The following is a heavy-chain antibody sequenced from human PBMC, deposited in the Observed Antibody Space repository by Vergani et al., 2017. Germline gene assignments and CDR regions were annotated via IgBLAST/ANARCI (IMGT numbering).Heavy chain of an antibody. CDR3: TTDEGPGYSSSWYKYYFDY. CDR2: IKSKTDGGTT. V-gene: IGHV3-15*01. Sequence: EVQLVESGGGLVQPGGSLRLSCAASGFTFSSYWMSWVRQAPGKGLEWVGRIKSKTDGGTTDYAAPVKGRFTISRDDSKNTLYLQMNSLKTEDTAVYYCTTDEGPGYSSSWYKYYFDYWGQGTLVTVSS. J-gene: IGHJ4*02. CDR1: GFTFSSYW. D-gene: IGHD6-13*01.